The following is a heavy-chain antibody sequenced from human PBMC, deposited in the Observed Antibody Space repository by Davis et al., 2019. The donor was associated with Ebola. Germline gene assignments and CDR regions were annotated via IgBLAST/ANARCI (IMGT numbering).Heavy chain of an antibody. V-gene: IGHV3-9*01. CDR3: ARALLGVNYYYYGMDV. D-gene: IGHD2-8*02. Sequence: SLKISRAASGFTFDDYAMHWVRQAPGKGLEWVSGISWNSGSTSYADSVKGRFTISRDNAKNTLYLQMNSLRAEDTAVYYCARALLGVNYYYYGMDVWGQGTTVTVSS. CDR2: ISWNSGST. J-gene: IGHJ6*02. CDR1: GFTFDDYA.